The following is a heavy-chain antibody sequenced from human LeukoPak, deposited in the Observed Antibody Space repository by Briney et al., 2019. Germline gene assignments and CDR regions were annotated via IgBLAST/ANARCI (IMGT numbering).Heavy chain of an antibody. CDR2: IIPIFGSA. V-gene: IGHV1-69*05. J-gene: IGHJ4*02. CDR1: GGNLSSYA. D-gene: IGHD2/OR15-2a*01. CDR3: AREGNTYYFDY. Sequence: ASVKVSCKASGGNLSSYAISWVRQAPGQGLEWMGGIIPIFGSANYPQKFQGRVTITTDESTSTAYMELSSLRSEDTAVHYCAREGNTYYFDYWGQGTLVTVYS.